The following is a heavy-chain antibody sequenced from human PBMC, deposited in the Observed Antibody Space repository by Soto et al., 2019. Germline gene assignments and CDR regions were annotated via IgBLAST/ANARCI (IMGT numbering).Heavy chain of an antibody. CDR2: INHSGST. J-gene: IGHJ4*02. V-gene: IGHV4-34*01. CDR1: GGSFSGYY. D-gene: IGHD3-9*01. Sequence: PSETLSLTCAVYGGSFSGYYWSWIRQPPGKGLEWIGEINHSGSTNYNPSLKSRVTISVDTSKNQFSLKLSSVTAADRAVYYCARGWVLQYFDWLPQYFDYWGQGTLVTVSS. CDR3: ARGWVLQYFDWLPQYFDY.